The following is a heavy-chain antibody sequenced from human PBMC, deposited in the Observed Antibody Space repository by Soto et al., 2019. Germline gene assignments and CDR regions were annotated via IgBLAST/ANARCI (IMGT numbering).Heavy chain of an antibody. D-gene: IGHD3-3*01. Sequence: ASVKVSCKASGYTFTSYGISWVRQAPGQGLEWMGWISAYNGNTNYAQKLQGRVTMTTDTSTSTAYVELRSLRSDDTAVYYCARGYYDFWSGYYQYYYYYMDVWGKGTTVTVSS. CDR1: GYTFTSYG. J-gene: IGHJ6*03. CDR3: ARGYYDFWSGYYQYYYYYMDV. V-gene: IGHV1-18*01. CDR2: ISAYNGNT.